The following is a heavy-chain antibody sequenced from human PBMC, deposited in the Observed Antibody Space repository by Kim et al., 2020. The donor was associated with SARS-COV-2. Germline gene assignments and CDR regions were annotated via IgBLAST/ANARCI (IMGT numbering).Heavy chain of an antibody. CDR3: ARHWRISATSYNFDS. D-gene: IGHD3-10*01. CDR2: ISDGGAA. V-gene: IGHV4-59*08. CDR1: DDSISHYT. J-gene: IGHJ5*02. Sequence: SETLSLTCAVSDDSISHYTWSWIRQPPGKGLEWLAYISDGGAADYNPSLKSRATISVDTSKSHLPLRLTPVTAAEPAPYYWARHWRISATSYNFDSWGQG.